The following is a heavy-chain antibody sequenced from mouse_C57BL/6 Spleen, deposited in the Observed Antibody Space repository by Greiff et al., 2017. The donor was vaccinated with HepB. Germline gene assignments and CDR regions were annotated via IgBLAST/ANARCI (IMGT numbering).Heavy chain of an antibody. Sequence: EVQLQESGGDLVKPGGSLNLSCAASGFTFSSYGMSWVRQTPDKRLAWVATISSVGSYTYYPDSVKGRFTISRDNAKNTLYLQMSSLKSEDTAMYYCARRAGYYYFDYWGQGTTLTVSS. CDR2: ISSVGSYT. CDR3: ARRAGYYYFDY. D-gene: IGHD2-3*01. CDR1: GFTFSSYG. V-gene: IGHV5-6*01. J-gene: IGHJ2*01.